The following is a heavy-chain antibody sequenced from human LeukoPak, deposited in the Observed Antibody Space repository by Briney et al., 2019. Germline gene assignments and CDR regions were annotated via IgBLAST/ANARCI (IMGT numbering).Heavy chain of an antibody. J-gene: IGHJ6*02. V-gene: IGHV1-69*01. CDR2: IIPIFGKS. Sequence: SVKVSCKTSGGSFSSYAINWVRQAPGQGLEWMGGIIPIFGKSNYAQNFQGRVTITADESTTTAHMELRGLRSEDTAVYYYAGSTCGGDCWDNFHYYTMDVWGQGTTITVSS. CDR1: GGSFSSYA. D-gene: IGHD2-21*02. CDR3: AGSTCGGDCWDNFHYYTMDV.